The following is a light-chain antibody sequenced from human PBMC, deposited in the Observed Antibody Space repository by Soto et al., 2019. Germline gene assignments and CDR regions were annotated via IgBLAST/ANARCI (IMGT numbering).Light chain of an antibody. V-gene: IGKV1-39*01. CDR3: PQSYGTPLT. J-gene: IGKJ4*01. Sequence: DMEITQTPSSLSASVGDRVTITCRASQSISNYLNWYQHIPGKVPKLMIYAASSLQSGVPTRFSGSGSGTHFTLTINSLQPEDFATYYCPQSYGTPLTFGGGTKIEIK. CDR1: QSISNY. CDR2: AAS.